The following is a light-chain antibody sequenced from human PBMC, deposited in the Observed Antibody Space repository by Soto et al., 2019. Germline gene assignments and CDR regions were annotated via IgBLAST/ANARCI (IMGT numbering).Light chain of an antibody. Sequence: QSVLTQPASVSVSTAQSITISCTETSSDVGGYNYVSWYQHHPGKAPKLMIYDVSDRPSGVSNRFSGSKSGNTASLTISGLQAEDEADYYCSSYTGTSTLNVFGTGTKVTVL. CDR2: DVS. J-gene: IGLJ1*01. CDR1: SSDVGGYNY. V-gene: IGLV2-14*03. CDR3: SSYTGTSTLNV.